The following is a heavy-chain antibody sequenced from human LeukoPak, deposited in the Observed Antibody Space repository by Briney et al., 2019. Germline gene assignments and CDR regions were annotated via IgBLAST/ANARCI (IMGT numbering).Heavy chain of an antibody. CDR3: AKSDSPYSSSWYPWGY. CDR2: ISSSSSYI. J-gene: IGHJ4*02. D-gene: IGHD6-13*01. Sequence: PGGSLRLSCAASGFTFSSYSMNWVRQAPGKGLEWVSSISSSSSYIYYADSVKGRFTISRDNAKNSLYLQMNNLRAEDTAVYYCAKSDSPYSSSWYPWGYWGQGTLVTVSS. V-gene: IGHV3-21*04. CDR1: GFTFSSYS.